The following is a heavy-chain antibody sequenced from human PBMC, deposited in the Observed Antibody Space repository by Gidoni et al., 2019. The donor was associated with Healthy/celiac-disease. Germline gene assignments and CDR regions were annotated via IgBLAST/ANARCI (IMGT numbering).Heavy chain of an antibody. D-gene: IGHD5-18*01. CDR3: ARGGANLRGYSYGEISFHFDY. CDR2: INPNSGGT. V-gene: IGHV1-2*02. CDR1: GYTFTGYS. J-gene: IGHJ4*02. Sequence: QVQLVQSGAEVKKPGASVKVSCKASGYTFTGYSLHWVRQAPGQGLEWMGWINPNSGGTNYAQKFQGRVTMTRDTSISTAYMELSRLRSDDTAVYYCARGGANLRGYSYGEISFHFDYWGQGTLVTVSS.